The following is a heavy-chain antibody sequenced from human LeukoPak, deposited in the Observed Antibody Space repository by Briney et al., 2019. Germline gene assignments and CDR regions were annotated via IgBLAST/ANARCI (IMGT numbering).Heavy chain of an antibody. CDR3: ATWPGGWYGEDS. V-gene: IGHV3-53*01. J-gene: IGHJ4*02. D-gene: IGHD6-19*01. CDR1: GFTVSSNF. Sequence: PGGSLRLSCAASGFTVSSNFMSWVRQAPGKGLEWVSVIFGGGSTYYADSVKGRFTTSRDTSKNTLHLQMNSLRADDTAVYYCATWPGGWYGEDSWGQGTLVTVSS. CDR2: IFGGGST.